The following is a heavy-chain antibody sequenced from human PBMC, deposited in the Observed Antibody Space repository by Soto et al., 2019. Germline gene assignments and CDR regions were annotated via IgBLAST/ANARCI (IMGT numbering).Heavy chain of an antibody. D-gene: IGHD6-13*01. CDR3: ARARGGSWYYYYGMDV. J-gene: IGHJ6*02. Sequence: GASVKVSCKASGGTFSSYAISWVRQAPGQGLEWMGGIIPIFGTASYAQKFQGRVTITADESTSTAYMELSSLRSEDTAVYYCARARGGSWYYYYGMDVWGQGTTVTVSS. CDR2: IIPIFGTA. V-gene: IGHV1-69*13. CDR1: GGTFSSYA.